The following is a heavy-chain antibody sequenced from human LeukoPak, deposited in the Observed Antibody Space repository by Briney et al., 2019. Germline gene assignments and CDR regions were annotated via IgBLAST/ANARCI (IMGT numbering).Heavy chain of an antibody. J-gene: IGHJ4*02. CDR3: ARGRAGYSSSWYDESYFDY. D-gene: IGHD6-13*01. V-gene: IGHV4-34*01. CDR2: INHSGGT. CDR1: GGSLSGYY. Sequence: PSETLTLTCAVYGGSLSGYYWSWIRQPPGKGLEWIGEINHSGGTNYNPSLKSRGTISVDTSKNQFSLKLSSVTAADTAVYYCARGRAGYSSSWYDESYFDYWVQGTLDTVSS.